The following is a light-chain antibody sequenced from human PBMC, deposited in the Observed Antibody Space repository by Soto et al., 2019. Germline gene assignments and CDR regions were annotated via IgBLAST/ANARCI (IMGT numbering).Light chain of an antibody. Sequence: DIPMTQSPSTLSASIGDRVTITCRASQNISSWLSCYQQKPGKAPDLLISQASLYERGVPSRCSGRGSGSAFSLTISSMQPDVFAPFYRQQYNLKPLSFGGGTKVEIK. CDR3: QQYNLKPLS. CDR2: QAS. CDR1: QNISSW. J-gene: IGKJ4*01. V-gene: IGKV1-5*03.